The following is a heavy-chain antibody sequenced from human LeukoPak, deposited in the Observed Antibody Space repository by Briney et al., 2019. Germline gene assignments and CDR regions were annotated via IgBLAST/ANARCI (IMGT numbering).Heavy chain of an antibody. CDR3: AKNTWKSSDSGRGRMDV. D-gene: IGHD3-10*01. J-gene: IGHJ6*02. CDR2: IGVGGRPT. Sequence: GGSLRLSCAASGFSFSGHWMHWARQASGKGLEWISYIGVGGRPTNYADSVKARFTISRDDAQNSLYLQMNSLRAEDTAVYYCAKNTWKSSDSGRGRMDVWGHGTTVTVSS. V-gene: IGHV3-48*01. CDR1: GFSFSGHW.